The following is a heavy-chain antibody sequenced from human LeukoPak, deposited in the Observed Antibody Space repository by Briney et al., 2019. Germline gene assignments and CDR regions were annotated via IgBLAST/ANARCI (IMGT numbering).Heavy chain of an antibody. CDR1: GFTFSSYS. V-gene: IGHV3-48*01. CDR3: AKVWFGELIGNFDY. Sequence: TGGSLRLSCAASGFTFSSYSMSWVRQAPGKGLEWVSYINSISSIIHYADSVKGRFTISRDNSKNTLYLQMNSLRAEDTAVYYCAKVWFGELIGNFDYWGQGTLVTVSS. CDR2: INSISSII. J-gene: IGHJ4*02. D-gene: IGHD3-10*01.